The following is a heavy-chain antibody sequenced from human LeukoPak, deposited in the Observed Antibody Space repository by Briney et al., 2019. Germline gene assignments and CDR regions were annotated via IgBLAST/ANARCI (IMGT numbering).Heavy chain of an antibody. D-gene: IGHD3-10*01. J-gene: IGHJ4*02. CDR1: GFTFSTYG. Sequence: GGSLRLSCAASGFTFSTYGMSWVRQAPGKGLQWVASISNGRGSTYYTDSVKGRFNISKDNSKNTLYLEMNSLRAEDTAVYYCAKDIGSYYDYWGQGILVTVSS. V-gene: IGHV3-23*01. CDR2: ISNGRGST. CDR3: AKDIGSYYDY.